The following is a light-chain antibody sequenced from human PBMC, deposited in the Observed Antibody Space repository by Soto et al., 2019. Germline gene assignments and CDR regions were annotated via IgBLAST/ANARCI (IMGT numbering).Light chain of an antibody. CDR2: GAS. V-gene: IGKV3-20*01. J-gene: IGKJ4*01. CDR1: QSVSYSY. Sequence: EIVLTQSPATLSLSPGERATLSCRASQSVSYSYLAWYQQKPGQAPRLLMYGASSRATGIPDRFSGSGSGTDFTLTISRLEPEDFAIYYCQQYSNSLTFGGGTKVEIK. CDR3: QQYSNSLT.